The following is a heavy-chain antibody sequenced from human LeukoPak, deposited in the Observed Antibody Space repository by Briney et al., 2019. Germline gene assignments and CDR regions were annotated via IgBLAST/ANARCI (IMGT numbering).Heavy chain of an antibody. CDR2: ISSSSSYI. CDR1: GFTFSSYS. J-gene: IGHJ3*02. D-gene: IGHD2-2*01. CDR3: ARVSIPLSRDAFDI. Sequence: GGSLRLSCAASGFTFSSYSMNWVRQAPGEGLEWVSSISSSSSYIYYADSVKGRFTISRDNAKNSLYLQMNSLRAEDTAVYYCARVSIPLSRDAFDIWGQGTMVTVSS. V-gene: IGHV3-21*01.